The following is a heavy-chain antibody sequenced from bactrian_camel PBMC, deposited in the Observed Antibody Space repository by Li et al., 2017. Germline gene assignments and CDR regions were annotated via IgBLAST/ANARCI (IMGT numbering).Heavy chain of an antibody. CDR1: GLSFDDSH. J-gene: IGHJ6*01. CDR3: TKDRGRAVPAGSFDY. D-gene: IGHD6*01. CDR2: IYTGSSPQYTGGETT. Sequence: VQLVESGGGTVQPGGALRLSCAASGLSFDDSHMGWWRQGPGKGLEWVASIYTGSSPQYTGGETTFYADSVKGRFTISSAGNTLYLQMNSLKPGDTAVYYCTKDRGRAVPAGSFDYWAQGTQVTVS. V-gene: IGHV3-1*01.